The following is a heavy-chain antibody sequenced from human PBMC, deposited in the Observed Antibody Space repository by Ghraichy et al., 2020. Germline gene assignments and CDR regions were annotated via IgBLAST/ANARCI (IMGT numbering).Heavy chain of an antibody. CDR2: IYASGST. D-gene: IGHD6-13*01. V-gene: IGHV4-4*07. Sequence: SQTLSLTCTVSGGSISSNYWSWIRQPAGKGLEWIGRIYASGSTTYNPSLKSRVTMSVDTSKNQFSLKLNSVTAADTAVYYCARDGYSSSWYWFDYWGQGILVTVSS. CDR1: GGSISSNY. CDR3: ARDGYSSSWYWFDY. J-gene: IGHJ5*01.